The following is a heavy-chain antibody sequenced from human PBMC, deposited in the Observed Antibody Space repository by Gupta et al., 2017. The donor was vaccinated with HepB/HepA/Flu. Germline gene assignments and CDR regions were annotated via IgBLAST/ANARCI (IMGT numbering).Heavy chain of an antibody. J-gene: IGHJ4*02. Sequence: QVQLQQWGATLFKPSETLSLTCTVYGGSFNGYYWTWIRQPPGKGLEWIGEVYHTGANNYSPSRKSRVTISVDTSKNQFSRKLSSVTAAETAVYYCAIVHVRMLYAVLDYWGQGSLVTVSS. CDR1: GGSFNGYY. V-gene: IGHV4-34*01. D-gene: IGHD2-8*01. CDR3: AIVHVRMLYAVLDY. CDR2: VYHTGAN.